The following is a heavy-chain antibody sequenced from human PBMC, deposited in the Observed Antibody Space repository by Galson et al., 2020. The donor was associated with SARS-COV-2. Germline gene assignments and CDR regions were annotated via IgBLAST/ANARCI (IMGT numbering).Heavy chain of an antibody. D-gene: IGHD3-16*01. CDR2: IKSKTVGETR. Sequence: GESLKISCAASGFTFTDAWMSWVRRAPGKGLEWVGRIKSKTVGETRDYAAPVKGRFTISRDDSKNTLYLQMNSLKTEDTGVYYCTTDQWGAHAGRIRGDYDWGYWGQVTLVTVSS. J-gene: IGHJ4*02. CDR3: TTDQWGAHAGRIRGDYDWGY. V-gene: IGHV3-15*01. CDR1: GFTFTDAW.